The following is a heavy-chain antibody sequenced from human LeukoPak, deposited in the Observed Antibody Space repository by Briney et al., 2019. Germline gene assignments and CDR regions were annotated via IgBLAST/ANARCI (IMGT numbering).Heavy chain of an antibody. J-gene: IGHJ4*02. CDR3: NCARGGGYNSPFDY. V-gene: IGHV1-69*06. CDR2: IIPIFGTA. D-gene: IGHD5-24*01. Sequence: ASVKVSCKASGGTFSSYAISWVRQAPGQGLEWMGGIIPIFGTANYAQKFQGRVTITADKSTSTAYMELSSLRSEDTAVYYCNCARGGGYNSPFDYWGQGTLVTVSS. CDR1: GGTFSSYA.